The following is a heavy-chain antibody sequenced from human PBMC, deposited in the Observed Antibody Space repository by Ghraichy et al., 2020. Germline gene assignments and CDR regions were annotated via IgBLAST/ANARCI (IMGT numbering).Heavy chain of an antibody. CDR1: GFTFSNYA. Sequence: GGSLRLSCAASGFTFSNYAMSWVRQAPGKGLEWVSAISVSGASTYFADSVKGRFTISRDNSKNTLYLQMNSLRAEDMAVYYYAKDRYDSPRYGMDVWGQGTTVTVSS. J-gene: IGHJ6*02. D-gene: IGHD3-22*01. CDR3: AKDRYDSPRYGMDV. V-gene: IGHV3-23*01. CDR2: ISVSGAST.